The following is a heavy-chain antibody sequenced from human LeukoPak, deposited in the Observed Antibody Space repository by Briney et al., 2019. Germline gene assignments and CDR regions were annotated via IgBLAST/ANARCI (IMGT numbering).Heavy chain of an antibody. CDR2: ISASATNT. V-gene: IGHV3-23*01. CDR1: GFIFSNYA. CDR3: TKTTQILLRGGPFDY. J-gene: IGHJ4*02. D-gene: IGHD3-16*01. Sequence: GGSLRLSCAASGFIFSNYAMTWVRQAPGKGLEWVAGISASATNTYYADSVKGQFTISRDNSKKTLFLQMNNLRVDDTGKYFCTKTTQILLRGGPFDYWGQGTLVTVSS.